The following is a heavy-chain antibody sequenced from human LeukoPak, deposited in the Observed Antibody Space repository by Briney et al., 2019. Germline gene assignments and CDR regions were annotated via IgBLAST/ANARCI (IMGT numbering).Heavy chain of an antibody. J-gene: IGHJ4*02. Sequence: SSETLSLTCTVSGGSVSSDSSYWSWIRQPPGQGLEWIGCFYYSGSTYYNPSLKSRVTISVDTSENQFSLKLSSVTAADTAVYYCARAENRDGYAIDYWGQGTLVTVSS. V-gene: IGHV4-61*01. CDR1: GGSVSSDSSY. CDR2: FYYSGST. D-gene: IGHD5-24*01. CDR3: ARAENRDGYAIDY.